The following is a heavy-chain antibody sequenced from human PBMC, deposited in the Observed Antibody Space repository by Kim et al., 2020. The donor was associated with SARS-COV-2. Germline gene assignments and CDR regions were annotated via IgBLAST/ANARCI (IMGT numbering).Heavy chain of an antibody. V-gene: IGHV1-69*04. Sequence: SVKVSCKTSGGPFNNYGINWVRQAPGQGLEWMGRIIPVLDMPSYAGKFQGRLTITADKSTSTHYMELNNLRSDDTAVYYCARSSEPGIVGPPDHWGPGTLVSVSS. D-gene: IGHD1-26*01. J-gene: IGHJ4*02. CDR3: ARSSEPGIVGPPDH. CDR1: GGPFNNYG. CDR2: IIPVLDMP.